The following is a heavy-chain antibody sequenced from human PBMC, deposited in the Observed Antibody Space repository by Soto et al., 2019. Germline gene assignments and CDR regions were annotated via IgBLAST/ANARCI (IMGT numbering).Heavy chain of an antibody. CDR2: INSDGSST. D-gene: IGHD4-17*01. V-gene: IGHV3-74*01. CDR1: GCTFSSYW. J-gene: IGHJ6*03. CDR3: ASLTVSLNYYYMDV. Sequence: PGGSLRLSCAASGCTFSSYWMHWVRQAPGKGLVWVSRINSDGSSTSYADSVKGRFTISRDNAKNTLYLQMNSLRAEDTAVYYCASLTVSLNYYYMDVWGKGTTVSGSS.